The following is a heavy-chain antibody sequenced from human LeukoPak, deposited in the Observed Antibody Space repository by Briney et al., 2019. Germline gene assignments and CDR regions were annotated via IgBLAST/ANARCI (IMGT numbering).Heavy chain of an antibody. CDR2: MSNSGHT. D-gene: IGHD6-13*01. CDR1: GGSLSGGNYY. J-gene: IGHJ4*02. Sequence: SETLSLTCTVSGGSLSGGNYYWSWIRQPPGEGLEWIGFMSNSGHTDTIPSLKSRVTISVDTSKNQFSLNLISVTAADTAVYFCARVSAAGTGPGYWGQGTLVTVSS. CDR3: ARVSAAGTGPGY. V-gene: IGHV4-61*01.